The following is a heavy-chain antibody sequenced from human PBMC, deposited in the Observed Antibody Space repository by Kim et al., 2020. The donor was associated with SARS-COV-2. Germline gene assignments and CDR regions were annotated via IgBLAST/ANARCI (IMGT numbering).Heavy chain of an antibody. V-gene: IGHV3-49*02. D-gene: IGHD5-12*01. J-gene: IGHJ4*02. CDR3: TRATTGYSGPDY. Sequence: EYAASVKGRFTISRDDSKSSAYLQMNSLKTEDTAVYYCTRATTGYSGPDYWGQGTLVTVSS.